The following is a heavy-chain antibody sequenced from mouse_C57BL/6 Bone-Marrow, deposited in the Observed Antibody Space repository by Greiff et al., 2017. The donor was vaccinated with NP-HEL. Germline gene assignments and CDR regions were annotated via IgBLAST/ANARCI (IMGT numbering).Heavy chain of an antibody. CDR1: GFTFSDYY. CDR3: AREELTGPFAY. V-gene: IGHV5-16*01. Sequence: DVQLVESEEGLVQPGSSMKLSCTASGFTFSDYYMAWVRQVPEKGLEWVANINYDGSSTYYLDSLKSRFIISRDNAKNILYLQMSSLKSEDTATYYCAREELTGPFAYWGQGTLVTVSA. D-gene: IGHD4-1*01. J-gene: IGHJ3*01. CDR2: INYDGSST.